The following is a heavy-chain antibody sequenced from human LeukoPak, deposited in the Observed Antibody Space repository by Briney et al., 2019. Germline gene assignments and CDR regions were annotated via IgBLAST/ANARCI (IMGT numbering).Heavy chain of an antibody. CDR2: IYTSGST. D-gene: IGHD3-22*01. Sequence: SETLSLTCTVSGGSISSYYWSWIRQPAGKGLEWIGRIYTSGSTNYNPSLKSRVTMSVDTSKNQFSLKLSSVTAADTAVYYCARLPQGLYDSSGYTDYWGQGTLVTVSS. J-gene: IGHJ4*02. CDR3: ARLPQGLYDSSGYTDY. CDR1: GGSISSYY. V-gene: IGHV4-4*07.